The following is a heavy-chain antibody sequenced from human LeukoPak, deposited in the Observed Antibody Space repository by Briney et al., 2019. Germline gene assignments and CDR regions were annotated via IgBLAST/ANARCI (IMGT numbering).Heavy chain of an antibody. CDR2: INPNSGGT. Sequence: ASVKVSCKASGYTFTGYYMHWVRQAPGQGLEWMGWINPNSGGTNYAQKFQGRVTMTRDTSISTAYMELSRLRSDDTAVYYCARTGYCSGGSCYLADAFDIWGQGTMVTVSS. D-gene: IGHD2-15*01. J-gene: IGHJ3*02. CDR3: ARTGYCSGGSCYLADAFDI. CDR1: GYTFTGYY. V-gene: IGHV1-2*02.